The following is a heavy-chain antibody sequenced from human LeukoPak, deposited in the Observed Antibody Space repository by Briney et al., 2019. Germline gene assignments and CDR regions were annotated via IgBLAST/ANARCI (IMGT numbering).Heavy chain of an antibody. J-gene: IGHJ6*02. CDR3: ARGRKHYYYYYGMDV. Sequence: SETLSLTCTVSGGSISSYYWSWIRQPPGKGLEWIGEINHGGSTNYNPSLKSRVTISVDTSKNQFSLKLSSVTAADTAVYYCARGRKHYYYYYGMDVWGQGTTVTVSS. V-gene: IGHV4-34*01. CDR2: INHGGST. CDR1: GGSISSYY.